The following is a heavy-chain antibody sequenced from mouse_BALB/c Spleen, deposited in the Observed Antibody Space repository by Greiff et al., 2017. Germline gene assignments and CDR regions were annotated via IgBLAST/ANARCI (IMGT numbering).Heavy chain of an antibody. CDR2: ISNGGGST. Sequence: EVQVVESGGGLVQPGGSLKLSCAASGFTFSSYTMSWVRQTPEKRLEWVAYISNGGGSTYYPDTVKGRFTISRDNAKNTLYLQMSSLKSEDTAMYYCARQDGNSFAYWGQGTLVTVSA. CDR3: ARQDGNSFAY. CDR1: GFTFSSYT. V-gene: IGHV5-12-2*01. J-gene: IGHJ3*01. D-gene: IGHD2-1*01.